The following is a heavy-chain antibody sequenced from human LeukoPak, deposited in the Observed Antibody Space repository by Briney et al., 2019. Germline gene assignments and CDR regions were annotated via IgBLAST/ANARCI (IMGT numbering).Heavy chain of an antibody. CDR3: ARAPGGQHYFDY. J-gene: IGHJ4*02. CDR2: ISSSSSYI. V-gene: IGHV3-21*01. CDR1: GFTFSDYY. Sequence: PGGSLRLSCAASGFTFSDYYMNWARQAPGKGLEWVSSISSSSSYIYYADSVKGRFTISRDNAKNSLYLQMNSLRAEDTAVYYCARAPGGQHYFDYWGQGTLVTVSS. D-gene: IGHD3-10*01.